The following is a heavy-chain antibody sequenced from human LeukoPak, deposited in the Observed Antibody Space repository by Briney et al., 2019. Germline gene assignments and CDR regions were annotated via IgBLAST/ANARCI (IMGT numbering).Heavy chain of an antibody. CDR1: GGTFSSYA. CDR2: IIPIFGTA. Sequence: SVKVSCKASGGTFSSYAISWVRQAPGQGLEWMGGIIPIFGTANYAQKFQGRVTITADKSTSTAYMELSRLRSDDTAVYYCARDNYSYGYYYYYMDVWGKGTTVTVSS. J-gene: IGHJ6*03. CDR3: ARDNYSYGYYYYYMDV. V-gene: IGHV1-69*06. D-gene: IGHD5-18*01.